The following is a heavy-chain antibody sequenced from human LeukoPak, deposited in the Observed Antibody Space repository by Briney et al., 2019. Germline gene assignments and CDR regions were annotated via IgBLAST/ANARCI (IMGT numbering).Heavy chain of an antibody. D-gene: IGHD6-19*01. V-gene: IGHV4-39*01. CDR1: GGSISSSSYY. J-gene: IGHJ2*01. Sequence: SETLSLTCTVSGGSISSSSYYWGWIRQPPGKGLEWIGSIYYSGSTYYNPSLKSRVTISVDTSKNQFSLKLSSVTAADTAVYYCARGSDEQWLVTGQLFWYFDLWGRGTLVTVSS. CDR3: ARGSDEQWLVTGQLFWYFDL. CDR2: IYYSGST.